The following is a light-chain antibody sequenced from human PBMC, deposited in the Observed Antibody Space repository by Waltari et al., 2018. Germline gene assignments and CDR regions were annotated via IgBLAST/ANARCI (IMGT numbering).Light chain of an antibody. CDR1: STHSGTYDI. J-gene: IGLJ3*02. V-gene: IGLV2-23*02. Sequence: QSALTQPAAVSVSPGQSVTISCIAASTHSGTYDIVSWYQQHPGNAPKLVISDVSKRPSGVSDRFSGSKSGDTASLTISGLQFEDEADYYCCSYAGNYVWVFGGGTRLTVL. CDR3: CSYAGNYVWV. CDR2: DVS.